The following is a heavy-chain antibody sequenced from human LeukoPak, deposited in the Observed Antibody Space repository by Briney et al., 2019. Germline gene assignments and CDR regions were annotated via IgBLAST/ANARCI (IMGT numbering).Heavy chain of an antibody. CDR2: IYYSGST. CDR1: GGSISSYY. CDR3: AAYDYVWGSYRSVDY. J-gene: IGHJ4*02. D-gene: IGHD3-16*02. V-gene: IGHV4-59*01. Sequence: TSETLSLTCTVSGGSISSYYWSWIRRPPGKGLEWIGYIYYSGSTNYNPSLKSRVTISVDTSKNQFSLKLSSVTAADTAVYYCAAYDYVWGSYRSVDYWGQGTLVTVSS.